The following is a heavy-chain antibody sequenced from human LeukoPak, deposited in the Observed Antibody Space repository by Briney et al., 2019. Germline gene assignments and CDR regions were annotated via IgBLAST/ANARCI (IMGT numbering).Heavy chain of an antibody. Sequence: GESLKISCKGSGYSFTSYWIGWVRPMSGEGLEWMGIIYPGDSETRYSPSFQGQVTMSVDKSISTAYLQWSSLKSSDTAMYYCARLSGRDFDFWGQGTLVTVSS. CDR3: ARLSGRDFDF. CDR2: IYPGDSET. CDR1: GYSFTSYW. D-gene: IGHD1-26*01. J-gene: IGHJ4*02. V-gene: IGHV5-51*01.